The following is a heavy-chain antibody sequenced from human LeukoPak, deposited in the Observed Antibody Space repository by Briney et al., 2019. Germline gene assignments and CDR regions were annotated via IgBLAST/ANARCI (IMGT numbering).Heavy chain of an antibody. CDR3: AKDRGKYSSSSSARGLSRALDY. J-gene: IGHJ4*02. CDR2: ISGSGGST. D-gene: IGHD6-6*01. CDR1: GFTFSRYT. V-gene: IGHV3-23*01. Sequence: PGGSLRLSCAASGFTFSRYTMSWARQAPGKGLDWVSAISGSGGSTYYADSVKGRFTISRDNSKNTLYLQMNSLRAEDTAVYYCAKDRGKYSSSSSARGLSRALDYWGQGTLVTVSS.